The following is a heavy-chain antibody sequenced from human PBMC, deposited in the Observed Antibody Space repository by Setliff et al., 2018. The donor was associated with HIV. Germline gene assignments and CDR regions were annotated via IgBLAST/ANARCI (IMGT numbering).Heavy chain of an antibody. Sequence: SETLSLTCAVYGGSFSGYYRSWIRQPPGKGLEWIGEINPSGSTNYNPSLKSRVTISVDTSKNQFSLKLSSVTAADTAVYYCTRATYDYVWGSYRLKAEGFDPWGQGTLVTVSS. CDR2: INPSGST. CDR1: GGSFSGYY. CDR3: TRATYDYVWGSYRLKAEGFDP. V-gene: IGHV4-34*01. D-gene: IGHD3-16*02. J-gene: IGHJ5*02.